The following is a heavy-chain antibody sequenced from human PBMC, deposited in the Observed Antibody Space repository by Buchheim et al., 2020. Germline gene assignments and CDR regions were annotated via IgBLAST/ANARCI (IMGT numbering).Heavy chain of an antibody. Sequence: QVQLVQSGAEVKKPGASVKVSCKASGYTFTSYDINWVRQATGQGLEWMGWMNPNSGNTGYAQKFQGRVTMTRNTSISTAYMELSSLRSEDTAVYYCARVLPAKPGIAAAGTRTRRYYFDYWGQGTL. V-gene: IGHV1-8*01. CDR3: ARVLPAKPGIAAAGTRTRRYYFDY. CDR2: MNPNSGNT. D-gene: IGHD6-13*01. J-gene: IGHJ4*02. CDR1: GYTFTSYD.